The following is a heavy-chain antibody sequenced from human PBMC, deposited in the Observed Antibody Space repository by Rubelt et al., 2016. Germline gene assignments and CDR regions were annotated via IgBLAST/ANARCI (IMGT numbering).Heavy chain of an antibody. J-gene: IGHJ4*02. CDR1: GYSFTTYY. Sequence: GASVKISCKASGYSFTTYYMHWVRQAPGQGLEWMVMIDPSGGATNYAQKFQGRITMTRDTSTSTVYLDLSSLRSEDTAVYYCARSWTNFDYWGQGTLVTVSS. D-gene: IGHD3/OR15-3a*01. CDR3: ARSWTNFDY. V-gene: IGHV1-46*01. CDR2: IDPSGGAT.